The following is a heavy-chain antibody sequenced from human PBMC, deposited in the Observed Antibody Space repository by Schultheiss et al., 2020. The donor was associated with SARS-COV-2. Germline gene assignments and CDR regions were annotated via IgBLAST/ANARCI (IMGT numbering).Heavy chain of an antibody. V-gene: IGHV3-23*03. CDR3: AKGRVFGVLTAFDF. CDR2: IYSAGST. Sequence: GESLKISCVASGFTFSYYTMSWVRQAPGKGLEWISLIYSAGSTYYADSVKGRFTISRENAKNTLYLQMNSLRAEDTALYYCAKGRVFGVLTAFDFWGQGTLVTVSS. J-gene: IGHJ4*02. D-gene: IGHD3-3*01. CDR1: GFTFSYYT.